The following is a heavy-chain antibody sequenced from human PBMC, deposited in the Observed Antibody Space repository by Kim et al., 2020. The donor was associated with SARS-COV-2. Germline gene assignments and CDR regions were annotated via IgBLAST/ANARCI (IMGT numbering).Heavy chain of an antibody. CDR3: AIGYYYGSGGDY. V-gene: IGHV4-34*01. D-gene: IGHD3-10*01. J-gene: IGHJ4*02. Sequence: SNHPSLKSRITISVDTSKNQFSLKLSSVTAADTAVYYCAIGYYYGSGGDYWGQGTLVTVSS.